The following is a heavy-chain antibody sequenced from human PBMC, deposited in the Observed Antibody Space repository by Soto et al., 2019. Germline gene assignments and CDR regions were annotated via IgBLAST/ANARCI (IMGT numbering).Heavy chain of an antibody. CDR1: GGSISSYY. V-gene: IGHV4-59*01. J-gene: IGHJ4*02. CDR3: ARARSSSSNHPFHY. Sequence: PSETLYLTCTVSGGSISSYYWSWIRQPPGKGLEWIGYIYYSGSTNYNPSLKSRVSMSVDTSRNQFSLNLNSVTAADTAVYYCARARSSSSNHPFHYWGQGSLVTVSS. CDR2: IYYSGST. D-gene: IGHD6-13*01.